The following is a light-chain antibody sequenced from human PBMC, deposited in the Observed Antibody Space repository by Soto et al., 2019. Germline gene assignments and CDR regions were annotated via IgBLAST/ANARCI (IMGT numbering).Light chain of an antibody. Sequence: DIQMTQSPSTLSASVGDRVTITCRASQSISSWLAWYQQKPGKAPNLLIYKASSLESGVPSRFSGSGSGTECTLTISSLQPVDFATYYCQQYNSYSRTFGRGTKVEIK. V-gene: IGKV1-5*03. J-gene: IGKJ1*01. CDR1: QSISSW. CDR2: KAS. CDR3: QQYNSYSRT.